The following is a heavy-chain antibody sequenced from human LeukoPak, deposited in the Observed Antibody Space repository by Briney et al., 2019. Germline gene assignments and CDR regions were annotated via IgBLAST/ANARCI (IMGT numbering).Heavy chain of an antibody. D-gene: IGHD3-10*01. V-gene: IGHV1-2*02. CDR2: INPNSGGT. CDR3: ARIGTYYYGSGSPYYFDY. J-gene: IGHJ4*02. CDR1: GYTFTGYY. Sequence: EASVKVSCKASGYTFTGYYMHWVRQAPGQGLEWMGWINPNSGGTNYAQKFQGRVTMTRNTSISTAYMELSSLRSEDTAVYYCARIGTYYYGSGSPYYFDYWGQGTLVTVSS.